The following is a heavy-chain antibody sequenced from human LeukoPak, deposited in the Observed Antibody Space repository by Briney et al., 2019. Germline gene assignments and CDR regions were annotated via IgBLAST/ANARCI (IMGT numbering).Heavy chain of an antibody. CDR2: ISGTVIA. CDR1: GFTFSSYA. D-gene: IGHD1-26*01. J-gene: IGHJ2*01. CDR3: AKGDIAGGISWYFDL. Sequence: GGSLRLSCAASGFTFSSYAMSWARQAPGKGLEWVSTISGTVIAYYADSVKGRFTISRDNSKNTLYLHMNSLRADDTAIYYCAKGDIAGGISWYFDLWGRGTLVTASS. V-gene: IGHV3-23*01.